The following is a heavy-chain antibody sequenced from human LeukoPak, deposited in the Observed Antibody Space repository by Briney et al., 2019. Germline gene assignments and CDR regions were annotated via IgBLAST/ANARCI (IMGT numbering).Heavy chain of an antibody. CDR2: IYYSGST. V-gene: IGHV4-59*08. Sequence: SETLSLTCTVSGGSISSYYWSWIRQPPGKGLEWIGYIYYSGSTNYNPSLKSRVTISVDTSKNQFSLKLSSVTAADTAVHYCARHKISLITIFGVVIPDYFDYWGQGTLVTVSS. D-gene: IGHD3-3*01. J-gene: IGHJ4*02. CDR3: ARHKISLITIFGVVIPDYFDY. CDR1: GGSISSYY.